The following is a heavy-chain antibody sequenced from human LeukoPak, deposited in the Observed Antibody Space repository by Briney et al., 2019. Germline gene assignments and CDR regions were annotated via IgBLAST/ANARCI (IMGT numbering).Heavy chain of an antibody. Sequence: PGRSLTLSCAASGFTLSSYAMHWVRQAPGKGLEWVAVISYDGSNKYYADSVKGRFTISRDNSKNTLYLQMNSLRAEDTAVYYCARVREGIAVAATDYGGQGTLVSVS. CDR2: ISYDGSNK. V-gene: IGHV3-30-3*01. CDR3: ARVREGIAVAATDY. D-gene: IGHD6-19*01. CDR1: GFTLSSYA. J-gene: IGHJ4*02.